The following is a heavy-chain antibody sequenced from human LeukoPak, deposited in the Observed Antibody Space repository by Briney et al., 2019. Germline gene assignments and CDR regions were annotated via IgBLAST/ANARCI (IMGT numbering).Heavy chain of an antibody. Sequence: GGSLRLSCAASGFTFRDYAMTWVRQAPGKGPEWVSPFSAGGNRTYYADSVKGRFIITRDNSKNTLYLQMNSLRAEDTAVYYCAKVLSKIYIYAPFAYWRQGSLVTVSS. CDR3: AKVLSKIYIYAPFAY. CDR2: FSAGGNRT. D-gene: IGHD2-2*01. CDR1: GFTFRDYA. V-gene: IGHV3-23*01. J-gene: IGHJ4*02.